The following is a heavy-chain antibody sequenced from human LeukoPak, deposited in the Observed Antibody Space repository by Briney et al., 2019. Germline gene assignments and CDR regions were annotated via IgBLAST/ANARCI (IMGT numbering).Heavy chain of an antibody. Sequence: GASVKVSCKASGYTFTSYGISWVRQAPGQGLEWMGRISAYNGNTNYAQKLQGRVTMTTDTSKSTAYMELRSLRSEDKPVFYCARDSRYVAAFSGFGYWGQGTLVTVSS. CDR3: ARDSRYVAAFSGFGY. CDR2: ISAYNGNT. CDR1: GYTFTSYG. D-gene: IGHD6-19*01. J-gene: IGHJ4*02. V-gene: IGHV1-18*01.